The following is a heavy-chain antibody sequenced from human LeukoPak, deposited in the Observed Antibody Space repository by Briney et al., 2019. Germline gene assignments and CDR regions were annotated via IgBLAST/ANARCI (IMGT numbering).Heavy chain of an antibody. CDR3: ARGQGATVPQVGKNWFDP. CDR1: GGSISGFY. V-gene: IGHV4-59*12. CDR2: IYHSGST. D-gene: IGHD1-26*01. Sequence: SETLSLTCTVSGGSISGFYWNWIRQPPGEGLEWIGYIYHSGSTNYNPSLRSRVTISGDTSKNQFSLKLISVTAADTAVYYCARGQGATVPQVGKNWFDPWGQGTRVIVSS. J-gene: IGHJ5*02.